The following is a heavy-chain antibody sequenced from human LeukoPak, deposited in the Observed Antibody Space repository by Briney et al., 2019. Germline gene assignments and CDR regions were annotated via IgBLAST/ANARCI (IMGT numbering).Heavy chain of an antibody. D-gene: IGHD6-13*01. V-gene: IGHV3-53*01. CDR1: GFTVSSNY. J-gene: IGHJ4*02. CDR3: ARELSSPLGY. CDR2: IYSGGST. Sequence: GGSLRLSCAAFGFTVSSNYMSWVRQAPGKGLEWVSVIYSGGSTYYADSVKGRFTISRDNSKNTLYLQMNSLRAEDTAVYYCARELSSPLGYWGQGTLVTVSS.